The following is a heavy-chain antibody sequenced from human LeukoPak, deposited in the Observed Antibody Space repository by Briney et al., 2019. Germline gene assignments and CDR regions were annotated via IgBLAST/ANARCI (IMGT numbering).Heavy chain of an antibody. CDR2: INPNSGGT. D-gene: IGHD1-26*01. CDR3: ARDKGELLNY. CDR1: GYTLTELS. J-gene: IGHJ4*02. Sequence: ASVKVSCKVSGYTLTELSMHWVRQAPGQGLEWMGWINPNSGGTNYAQKFQGRVTMTRDTSISTAYMELSRLRSDDTAVYYCARDKGELLNYWGQGTLVTVSS. V-gene: IGHV1-2*02.